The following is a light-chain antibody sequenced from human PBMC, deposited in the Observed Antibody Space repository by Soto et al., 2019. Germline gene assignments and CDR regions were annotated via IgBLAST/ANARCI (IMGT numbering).Light chain of an antibody. CDR1: QSFSSSY. J-gene: IGKJ5*01. V-gene: IGKV3-20*01. CDR3: QQYGSSPPIT. Sequence: EIVLTQSPGTLSFSPGERATLSCRASQSFSSSYLAWYQQKPGQTPRLLIYGASSRATGIPDRFSGSGSGTDFTLTISRLEPEDFAVYYCQQYGSSPPITFGQGTRLAIK. CDR2: GAS.